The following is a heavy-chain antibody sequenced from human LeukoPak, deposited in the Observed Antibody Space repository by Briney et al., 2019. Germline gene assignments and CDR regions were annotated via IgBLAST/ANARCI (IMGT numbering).Heavy chain of an antibody. Sequence: SETLSLTXAVYGGSFSGYYWSWIRQPPGKGLEWIGEINHSGSTNYNPSLKSRVTISVDTSKNQFSLKLSSVTAADTAVYYCARGSQYYDILTGSRSGDAFDIWGQGTMVTVSS. D-gene: IGHD3-9*01. J-gene: IGHJ3*02. V-gene: IGHV4-34*01. CDR2: INHSGST. CDR1: GGSFSGYY. CDR3: ARGSQYYDILTGSRSGDAFDI.